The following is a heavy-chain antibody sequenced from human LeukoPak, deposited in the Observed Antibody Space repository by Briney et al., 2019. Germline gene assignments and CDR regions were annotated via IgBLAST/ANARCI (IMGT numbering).Heavy chain of an antibody. V-gene: IGHV3-30*02. CDR2: NRYDGSNK. CDR3: ARDPDGGYVYYYYYMDV. Sequence: SGGSLRLSCAASAFTFSSYGMHWVRQAPGKGLEWVAFNRYDGSNKYYADSVKGRFTISRDNSKNTLYLQMNSLRAEDTAVYYCARDPDGGYVYYYYYMDVWGKGTTVTVSS. J-gene: IGHJ6*03. D-gene: IGHD3-16*01. CDR1: AFTFSSYG.